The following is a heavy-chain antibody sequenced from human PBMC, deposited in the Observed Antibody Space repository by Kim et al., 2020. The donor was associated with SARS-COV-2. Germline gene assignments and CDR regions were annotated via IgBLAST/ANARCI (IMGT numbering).Heavy chain of an antibody. V-gene: IGHV4-59*13. CDR2: IYYSGST. CDR1: GGSISSYY. CDR3: ARESYDFWSGMGDYYYGMDV. J-gene: IGHJ6*02. D-gene: IGHD3-3*01. Sequence: SETLSLTCTVSGGSISSYYWSWIRQPPGKGLEWIGYIYYSGSTNYNPSLKSRVTISVDTSKNQFSLKLSSVTAADTAVYYCARESYDFWSGMGDYYYGMDVWGQGTTVTVSS.